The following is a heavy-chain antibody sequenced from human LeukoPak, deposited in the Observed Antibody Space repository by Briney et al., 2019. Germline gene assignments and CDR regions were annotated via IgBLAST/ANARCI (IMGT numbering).Heavy chain of an antibody. J-gene: IGHJ5*02. CDR1: GFSFKTYE. V-gene: IGHV3-48*03. CDR3: ARDVGFNNGWPA. D-gene: IGHD6-19*01. CDR2: ISVGGSDE. Sequence: GGSLRLSCVASGFSFKTYEMNWVRQAPGKGLEWISHISVGGSDEDYADSVKGRFSISRDNAKNSVFLQMNSLRVEDTAVYYCARDVGFNNGWPAWGQGTLVTVSS.